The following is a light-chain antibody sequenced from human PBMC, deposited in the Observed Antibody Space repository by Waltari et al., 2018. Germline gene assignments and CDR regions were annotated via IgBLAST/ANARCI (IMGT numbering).Light chain of an antibody. CDR2: DGV. J-gene: IGLJ3*02. CDR3: ASYPTASTWL. V-gene: IGLV2-14*02. Sequence: QSALTQPASVSGSPGQSLTISCAGTISDSGTYNVVAWYQQVPGKVPKLIIFDGVKRPSGVSNRFSGSKPDTTASLPLSGLLADAEAHYYCASYPTASTWLFVGGTRLTVL. CDR1: ISDSGTYNV.